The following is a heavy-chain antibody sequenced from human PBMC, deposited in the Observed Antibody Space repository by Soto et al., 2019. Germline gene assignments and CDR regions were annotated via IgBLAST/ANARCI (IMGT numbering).Heavy chain of an antibody. D-gene: IGHD2-21*01. Sequence: QVQLVQSGAELKKPGASVKVSCKASGYTFTNHGISWVRQAPGQGLEWVGWVSGYNDKTKSAQKFQGRVTMTTDTSTNTAYMALRSLRSDDPAVYFCARDFYPVAYFFDYWGQGTLVTVSS. V-gene: IGHV1-18*04. CDR3: ARDFYPVAYFFDY. CDR2: VSGYNDKT. CDR1: GYTFTNHG. J-gene: IGHJ4*02.